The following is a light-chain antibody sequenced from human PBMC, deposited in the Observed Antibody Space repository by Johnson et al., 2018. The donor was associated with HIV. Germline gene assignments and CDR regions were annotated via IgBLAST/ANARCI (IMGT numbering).Light chain of an antibody. Sequence: QSVLTQPPSVSAAPGQKVTISCSGSSSNIGKNYVSWYQQLPGTAPKLLIYENNKRPSGIPDRFSGSKSGTSATLGITGLQTGDEADYYCGTWDISLSVGYVFGTGTKVTVL. V-gene: IGLV1-51*01. CDR1: SSNIGKNY. CDR3: GTWDISLSVGYV. CDR2: ENN. J-gene: IGLJ1*01.